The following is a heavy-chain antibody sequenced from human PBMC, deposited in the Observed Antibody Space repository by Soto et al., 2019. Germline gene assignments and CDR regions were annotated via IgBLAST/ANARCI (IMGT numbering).Heavy chain of an antibody. CDR1: GFTFSSYA. CDR3: ARNRAFITMIYALGN. J-gene: IGHJ4*02. CDR2: ISGSGGST. D-gene: IGHD3-22*01. Sequence: PGGSLRLSCAASGFTFSSYAMSWVRQAPGKGLEWVSAISGSGGSTYYADSVKGRFTISRDNSKNTLYLQMNSLRAEDTAVYYCARNRAFITMIYALGNWGQGTLVTVSS. V-gene: IGHV3-23*01.